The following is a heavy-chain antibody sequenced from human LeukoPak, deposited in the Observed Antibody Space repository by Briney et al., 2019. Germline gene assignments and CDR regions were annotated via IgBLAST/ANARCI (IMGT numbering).Heavy chain of an antibody. J-gene: IGHJ4*02. V-gene: IGHV3-49*04. Sequence: GGSLRLSCTASGFTFADYAMSWVRQAPGKGLEWVGFIRSKAYGGTTEYAASVKGRFTISRDDSKSIAYLQMNSLKTEDTAVYYCSSTAAGKGYWGQGTLVTVSS. D-gene: IGHD6-13*01. CDR3: SSTAAGKGY. CDR2: IRSKAYGGTT. CDR1: GFTFADYA.